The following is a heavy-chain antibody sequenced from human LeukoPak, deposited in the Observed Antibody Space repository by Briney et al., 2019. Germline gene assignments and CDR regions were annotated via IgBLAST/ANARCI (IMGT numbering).Heavy chain of an antibody. CDR3: AKRGIAGSWNPEDY. D-gene: IGHD7-27*01. V-gene: IGHV3-30*07. CDR2: TSYDGSNK. J-gene: IGHJ4*02. Sequence: ELGGSLRLSCAASGFTFSSYAMHWVRQAPGKGLEWVAVTSYDGSNKYYADSVKGRFTISRDNSKNTLSLQMNSLRAEDTAVYYCAKRGIAGSWNPEDYWGQGTLVTVTS. CDR1: GFTFSSYA.